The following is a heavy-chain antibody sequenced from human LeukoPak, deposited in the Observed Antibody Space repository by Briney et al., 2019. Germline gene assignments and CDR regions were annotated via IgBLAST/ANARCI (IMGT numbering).Heavy chain of an antibody. CDR3: ARESPLVGCSCGSCYNAFDI. J-gene: IGHJ3*02. CDR2: INPSGGST. CDR1: GYTFTSYY. D-gene: IGHD2-15*01. Sequence: ASVKVSCKASGYTFTSYYMHWVRQAPGQGLEWMGIINPSGGSTSYAQKFQGRVTMTRDMSTSTVYMELSSLRSEDTAVYYCARESPLVGCSCGSCYNAFDIWGQGTMVTVSS. V-gene: IGHV1-46*01.